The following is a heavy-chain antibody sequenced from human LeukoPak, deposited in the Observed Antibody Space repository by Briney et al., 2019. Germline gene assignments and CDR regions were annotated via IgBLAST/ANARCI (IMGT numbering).Heavy chain of an antibody. CDR1: GFTFSSYA. Sequence: GGSLRLSCAASGFTFSSYAMSWVRQAPGKGLEWVSAICGSGGSSYHADSVKGRFTISRDNSKNTLYLQMNGVRAEDTAVYYCAKEYRGLGVMGAFDIWGQGTMVTVSS. D-gene: IGHD2-21*01. CDR3: AKEYRGLGVMGAFDI. CDR2: ICGSGGSS. J-gene: IGHJ3*02. V-gene: IGHV3-23*01.